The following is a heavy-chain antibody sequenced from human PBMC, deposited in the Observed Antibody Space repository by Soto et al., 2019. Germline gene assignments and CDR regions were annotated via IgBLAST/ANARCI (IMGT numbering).Heavy chain of an antibody. CDR3: ARVVPGAEAWFGP. Sequence: QVQLWQSGGEVKRPGASVKVCCKTSGYTFSNYGITWVRQAPGQPLEWLGWISLYSDGTNYAQKFQGRVSMTTDTSTTTAYMELRSLRSDDTAVYYCARVVPGAEAWFGPWGQGTLVTVSS. CDR2: ISLYSDGT. J-gene: IGHJ5*02. V-gene: IGHV1-18*01. D-gene: IGHD2-2*01. CDR1: GYTFSNYG.